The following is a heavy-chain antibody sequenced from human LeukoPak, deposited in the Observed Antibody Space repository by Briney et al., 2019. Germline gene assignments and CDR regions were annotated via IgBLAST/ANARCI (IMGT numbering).Heavy chain of an antibody. J-gene: IGHJ4*02. Sequence: ASVKVSCKASGYTFTGYYMHWVRQAPGQGLEWMGWINPNSGGTNYAQKFQGRVTMTRDTPISTAYMELSRLRSDDTAVYYCARVTIFGDRGDYWGQGTLVTVSS. CDR1: GYTFTGYY. CDR2: INPNSGGT. D-gene: IGHD3-3*01. CDR3: ARVTIFGDRGDY. V-gene: IGHV1-2*02.